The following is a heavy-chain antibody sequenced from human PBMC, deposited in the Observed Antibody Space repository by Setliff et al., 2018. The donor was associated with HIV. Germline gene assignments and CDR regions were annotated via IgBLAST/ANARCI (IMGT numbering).Heavy chain of an antibody. D-gene: IGHD2-21*02. J-gene: IGHJ4*02. CDR3: ARGEFYCGTDCYWSSFDY. CDR2: IYTSGST. CDR1: GGSMSTYY. Sequence: SETLSLTCTVSGGSMSTYYWSWIRQPPGKGLEWIGYIYTSGSTNYNPSLRSRVTISVDTSKNRFSLRLSSVTAADTAVYYCARGEFYCGTDCYWSSFDYWGQGSLVTVSS. V-gene: IGHV4-4*08.